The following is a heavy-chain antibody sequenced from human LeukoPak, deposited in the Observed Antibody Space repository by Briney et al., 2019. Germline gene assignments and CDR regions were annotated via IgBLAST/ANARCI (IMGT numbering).Heavy chain of an antibody. CDR2: INHSGGT. V-gene: IGHV4-34*01. CDR3: ATSYIGGFGKPDY. Sequence: SETLSLTCAVYGGSFSGYYWSWIRQPPGKGLEWIGEINHSGGTNYNPSLKSRVTISVDTSKNQFSLKLSSVTAADTAVYYCATSYIGGFGKPDYWGQGTLVTVSS. CDR1: GGSFSGYY. D-gene: IGHD2-15*01. J-gene: IGHJ4*02.